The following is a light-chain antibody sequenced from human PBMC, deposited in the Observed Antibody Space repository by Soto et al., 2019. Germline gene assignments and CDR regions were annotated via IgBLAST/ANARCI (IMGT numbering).Light chain of an antibody. Sequence: IVLTQSPGTLSLSPGERATLSCRASQSISSSYLAWYQQKSGQAPRLLIYAASSRATGIPDRFSGSGSGTDFTLTISRLEPEDFAVYYCQQYGSSPVYTFGQGTRLEIK. CDR3: QQYGSSPVYT. J-gene: IGKJ5*01. V-gene: IGKV3-20*01. CDR1: QSISSSY. CDR2: AAS.